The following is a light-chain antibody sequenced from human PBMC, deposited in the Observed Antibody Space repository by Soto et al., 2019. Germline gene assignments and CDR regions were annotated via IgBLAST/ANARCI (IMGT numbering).Light chain of an antibody. J-gene: IGKJ5*01. CDR2: GAS. Sequence: EIVLTQSPGTLSLSPGEGATLSCRASQSVSSSYLAWYQQKPGQAPRLLIYGASSRATGIPDRFSGSGSGTDFKLTISRLEPEDFALYYCQQYGSSPPITFGHGTRLEIK. CDR1: QSVSSSY. CDR3: QQYGSSPPIT. V-gene: IGKV3-20*01.